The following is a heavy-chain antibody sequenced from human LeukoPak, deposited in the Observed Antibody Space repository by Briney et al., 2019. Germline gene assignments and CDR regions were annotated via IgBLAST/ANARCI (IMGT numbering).Heavy chain of an antibody. Sequence: GGSLRLSCAASGFSFRNAGMSWVRQAPGKGLEWVSAISESGGSTYYPDSVKGRFTISRDNSKNTLYLQMNSLRADDTAVYYCARRLAQTKGFDYWGQGILVTVSS. CDR3: ARRLAQTKGFDY. J-gene: IGHJ4*02. CDR2: ISESGGST. CDR1: GFSFRNAG. D-gene: IGHD2-21*01. V-gene: IGHV3-23*01.